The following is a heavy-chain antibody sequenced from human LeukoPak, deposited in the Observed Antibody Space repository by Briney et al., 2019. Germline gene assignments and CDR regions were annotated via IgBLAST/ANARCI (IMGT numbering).Heavy chain of an antibody. Sequence: ASVKVSCKASGGTFSSYAISWVRQAPGKGLEWMGGFDPEDGETIYAQKFQGRVTMTEDTSTDTAYMELSSLRSEDTAVYYCATYDSSGWGQGTLVTVSS. V-gene: IGHV1-24*01. CDR1: GGTFSSYA. J-gene: IGHJ4*02. D-gene: IGHD3-22*01. CDR2: FDPEDGET. CDR3: ATYDSSG.